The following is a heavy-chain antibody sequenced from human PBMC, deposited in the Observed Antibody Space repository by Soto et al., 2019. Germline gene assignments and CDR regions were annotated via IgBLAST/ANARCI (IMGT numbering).Heavy chain of an antibody. D-gene: IGHD4-4*01. CDR3: ARADDYSNAPGLLESRVIFDY. J-gene: IGHJ4*02. CDR2: ISAYNYNT. Sequence: ASVKVSCTASGDTFHNYGGSWVRQATRQGLEWMGRISAYNYNTHYAQNFEGRVTMTRDTSTSTVYMELSSLRSEDTAVYYCARADDYSNAPGLLESRVIFDYWGQGTLVTVSS. V-gene: IGHV1-18*01. CDR1: GDTFHNYG.